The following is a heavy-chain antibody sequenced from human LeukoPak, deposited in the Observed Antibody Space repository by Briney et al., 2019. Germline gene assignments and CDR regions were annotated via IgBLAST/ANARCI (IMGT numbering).Heavy chain of an antibody. V-gene: IGHV1-69*04. D-gene: IGHD3-9*01. Sequence: SGKVSCKASGGTFSSYAISWVRQAPGQGLEWMGRIIPILGIANYAQKFQGRVTITADKSTSTAYMELSSLRSEDTAVYYCARPRYDILTGYYSQFDYWGQGTLVTVSS. J-gene: IGHJ4*02. CDR2: IIPILGIA. CDR1: GGTFSSYA. CDR3: ARPRYDILTGYYSQFDY.